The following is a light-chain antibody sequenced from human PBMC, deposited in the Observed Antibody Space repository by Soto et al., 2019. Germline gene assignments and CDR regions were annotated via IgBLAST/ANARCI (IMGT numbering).Light chain of an antibody. J-gene: IGKJ1*01. Sequence: EVGMTQSPAILSVSPGERATLSCRASQSVGINVAWYQQKPGQAPRLLIYGASTRATGSPDRFSASGSATEFTLTISSLLSEDFATYYCLQASTFPRTFGQGTKVDI. CDR1: QSVGIN. CDR2: GAS. CDR3: LQASTFPRT. V-gene: IGKV3-15*01.